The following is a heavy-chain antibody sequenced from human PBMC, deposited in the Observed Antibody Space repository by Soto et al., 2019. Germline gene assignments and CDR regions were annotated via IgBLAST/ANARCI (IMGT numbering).Heavy chain of an antibody. V-gene: IGHV1-18*04. CDR3: ARDKPQQIVGYNYYYGLDV. D-gene: IGHD6-6*01. Sequence: QGQLVQSGGEVKKPGASVKVSCKASGYTFTSNGISWVRQAPGQGLEWMGWISGYNGDTDYAQKFQGRVTMTTDTSMSTAYMEVRSLRPDDTAVYYCARDKPQQIVGYNYYYGLDVWGQGTTVTVSS. CDR1: GYTFTSNG. CDR2: ISGYNGDT. J-gene: IGHJ6*02.